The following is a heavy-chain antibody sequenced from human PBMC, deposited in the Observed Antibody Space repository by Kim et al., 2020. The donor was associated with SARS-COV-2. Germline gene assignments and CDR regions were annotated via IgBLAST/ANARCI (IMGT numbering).Heavy chain of an antibody. CDR1: GFTFSSYE. CDR3: ARVRPGIAADGLYYYYYGMDV. CDR2: ISSSGSII. D-gene: IGHD6-13*01. J-gene: IGHJ6*02. Sequence: GGSLRLSCAASGFTFSSYEMNWVRQAPGKGLEWVSYISSSGSIIYYADSGKGRFTSSRDHAKNSLYLQVNSLRAEDTAVYYCARVRPGIAADGLYYYYYGMDVWGQGTTVTFPS. V-gene: IGHV3-48*03.